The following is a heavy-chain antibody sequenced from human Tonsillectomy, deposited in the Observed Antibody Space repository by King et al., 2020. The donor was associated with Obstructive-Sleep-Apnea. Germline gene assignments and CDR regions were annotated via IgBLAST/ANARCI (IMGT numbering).Heavy chain of an antibody. V-gene: IGHV1-18*04. Sequence: QLVQSGAEVKEPGVSVKVSCKASGYTFTSYGISWVRQAPGQGLEWMGWISPYNGTTNHAQKFQGRDTMTTDTSSSTAYMELMILRSDDTAVYYCAREGFYFDSSGYYPYYFDHWGQGTLVTVSS. D-gene: IGHD3-22*01. CDR1: GYTFTSYG. CDR3: AREGFYFDSSGYYPYYFDH. CDR2: ISPYNGTT. J-gene: IGHJ4*02.